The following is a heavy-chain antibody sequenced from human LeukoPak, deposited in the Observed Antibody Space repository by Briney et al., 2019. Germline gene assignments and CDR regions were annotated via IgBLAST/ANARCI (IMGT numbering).Heavy chain of an antibody. D-gene: IGHD4-11*01. CDR1: GYTFTSYD. J-gene: IGHJ4*02. CDR3: ARGRVADITTVTNYYFDY. V-gene: IGHV1-8*03. CDR2: MNPNSGNT. Sequence: ASVTVSCTASGYTFTSYDINWVRQATGQGLEWMGWMNPNSGNTGYAQKFQGRVTITRNTSISTAYMELSSLRSEDTAVYYCARGRVADITTVTNYYFDYWGQGTLVTVSS.